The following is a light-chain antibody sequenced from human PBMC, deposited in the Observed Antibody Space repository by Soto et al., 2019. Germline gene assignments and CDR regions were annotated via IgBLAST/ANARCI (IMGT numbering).Light chain of an antibody. Sequence: QSALTQPRSVSGSPGQSGTISCTGTSSDVGGYEYVSWYQQHPGKAPKTIIFAVTRRPSGVPDRFSASKSGNTASLTISGLQAEDEADYYCCSYAGTMIFGGGTKLTVL. CDR3: CSYAGTMI. V-gene: IGLV2-11*01. J-gene: IGLJ2*01. CDR1: SSDVGGYEY. CDR2: AVT.